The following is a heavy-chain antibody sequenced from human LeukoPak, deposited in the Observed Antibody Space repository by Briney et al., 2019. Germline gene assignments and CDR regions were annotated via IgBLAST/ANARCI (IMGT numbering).Heavy chain of an antibody. J-gene: IGHJ4*02. Sequence: SVKVSCKASGGTFSSYAISWVRQAPGQGLEWMGGIIPIFGTADYAQKFQGRVTITADESTSTAYMELSSLRSEDTAVYYCARGYYDSSGYYYFDYWGQGTLVTVSS. CDR1: GGTFSSYA. CDR2: IIPIFGTA. V-gene: IGHV1-69*13. CDR3: ARGYYDSSGYYYFDY. D-gene: IGHD3-22*01.